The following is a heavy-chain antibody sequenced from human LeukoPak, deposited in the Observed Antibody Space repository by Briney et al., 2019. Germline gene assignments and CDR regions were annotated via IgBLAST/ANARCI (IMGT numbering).Heavy chain of an antibody. CDR1: GDSINSGGFY. V-gene: IGHV4-30-2*01. CDR3: AGSLDDSGRRPAPGAFHI. Sequence: SQTLSLTCTVSGDSINSGGFYWSWIRQPPGKGLEWIGYIYHTGSSYYSPSLRSRVTMSVDRSQNRISLNLNSLTAVDTALYYCAGSLDDSGRRPAPGAFHIWGQGTMVIVSS. CDR2: IYHTGSS. D-gene: IGHD3-10*01. J-gene: IGHJ3*02.